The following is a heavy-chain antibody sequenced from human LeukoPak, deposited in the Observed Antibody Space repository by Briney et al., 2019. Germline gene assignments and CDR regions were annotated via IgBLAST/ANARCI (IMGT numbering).Heavy chain of an antibody. CDR2: IYYSGST. J-gene: IGHJ4*02. CDR3: ARVITIFGVVISRFDY. V-gene: IGHV4-39*07. CDR1: GGSISSSSSY. Sequence: SETLSLTCTVSGGSISSSSSYWGWIRQPPGKGLEWIGSIYYSGSTYYNPSLKSRVTISVDTSKNQFSLKLSSVTAADTAVYYCARVITIFGVVISRFDYWGQGTLVTVSS. D-gene: IGHD3-3*01.